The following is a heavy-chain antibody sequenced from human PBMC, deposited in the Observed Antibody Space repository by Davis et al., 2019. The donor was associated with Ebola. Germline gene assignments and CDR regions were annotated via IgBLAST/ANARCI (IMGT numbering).Heavy chain of an antibody. J-gene: IGHJ4*02. CDR1: GGSISSSSYY. V-gene: IGHV4-39*07. Sequence: MPSETLSLTCTVSGGSISSSSYYWGWIRQPPGKGLEWIGEINHSGSTNYNPSLKSRVTISVDTSKNQFSLKLSSVTAADTAVYYCARGSYDILTGWLDYWGQGTLGTVSS. D-gene: IGHD3-9*01. CDR2: INHSGST. CDR3: ARGSYDILTGWLDY.